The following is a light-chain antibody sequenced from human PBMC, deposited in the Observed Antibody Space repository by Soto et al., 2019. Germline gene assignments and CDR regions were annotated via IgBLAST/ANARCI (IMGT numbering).Light chain of an antibody. CDR3: QHFNSYSEA. CDR1: RDVGSD. J-gene: IGKJ1*01. CDR2: AAS. Sequence: TQMTQSPLSLSASVGEKIIITCLASRDVGSDVSWYQQKQGQAPKIVIYAASNLYTGVPSRFSGRISGTEGTITISSLKKDDGSTYYCQHFNSYSEAFGQGTKVDIK. V-gene: IGKV1-17*01.